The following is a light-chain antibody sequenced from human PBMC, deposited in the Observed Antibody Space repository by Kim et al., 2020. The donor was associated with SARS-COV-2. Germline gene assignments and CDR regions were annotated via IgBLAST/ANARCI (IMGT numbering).Light chain of an antibody. V-gene: IGLV1-40*01. Sequence: QRVTISCTESSSNIGAGYDVRWYQQLPGTAPKLLIYGNSNRPSGVPDRFSGSKSGTSASLAITGLQAEDEADYYCQSYDSSLSGYVFGTGTKVTVL. J-gene: IGLJ1*01. CDR3: QSYDSSLSGYV. CDR1: SSNIGAGYD. CDR2: GNS.